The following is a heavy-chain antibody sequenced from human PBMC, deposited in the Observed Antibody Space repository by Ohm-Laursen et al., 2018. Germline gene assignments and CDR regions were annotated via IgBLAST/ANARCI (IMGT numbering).Heavy chain of an antibody. J-gene: IGHJ4*03. V-gene: IGHV1-46*01. CDR2: INTGGGST. CDR3: AKGQPIDF. CDR1: GYTFTIYS. Sequence: ASVKVSCKASGYTFTIYSMHWVRQAPGHGLEWIGIINTGGGSTSHAQKFQGRFTMTRDTSTSTVYMELSSLRSEDTAMYYCAKGQPIDFWGQGTLVTVSS.